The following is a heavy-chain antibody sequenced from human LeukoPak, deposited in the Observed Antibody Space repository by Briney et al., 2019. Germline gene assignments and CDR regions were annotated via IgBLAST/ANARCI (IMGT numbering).Heavy chain of an antibody. D-gene: IGHD6-13*01. V-gene: IGHV4-61*02. CDR2: IYTSGST. CDR1: GGSISSGSYY. CDR3: ARSYGYSSSWYGSDWFDP. J-gene: IGHJ5*02. Sequence: PSQTLSLTCTASGGSISSGSYYWSWIRQPAGKGLEWIGRIYTSGSTNYNPSLKSRVTISVDTSKNQFSLKVTSVTAADTAVYYCARSYGYSSSWYGSDWFDPWGQGTLVTVSS.